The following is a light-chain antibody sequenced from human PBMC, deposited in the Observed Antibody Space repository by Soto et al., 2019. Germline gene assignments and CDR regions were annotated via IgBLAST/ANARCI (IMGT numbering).Light chain of an antibody. CDR1: SSDVGAYNL. Sequence: QSVLTQPASLSGSPGQSITISCTGTSSDVGAYNLVSWYQQHPGKVPKLILFEVNKRPSGVSGRFSGSKSGNTASLTISGLQAEDEADYYCCSFTSSNTHVFGTGTKVTVL. CDR2: EVN. CDR3: CSFTSSNTHV. J-gene: IGLJ1*01. V-gene: IGLV2-23*02.